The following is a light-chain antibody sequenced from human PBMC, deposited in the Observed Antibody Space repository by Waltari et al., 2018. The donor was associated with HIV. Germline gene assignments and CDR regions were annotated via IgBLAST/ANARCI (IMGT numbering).Light chain of an antibody. CDR1: SSDVGGYNY. Sequence: QSALTQPRSVSGSPGQSVTISCTGTSSDVGGYNYVYWYQQHPGKAHKLVIYDVSKRPSGVPDRFSGSKSANTASLTISGLQAEDEADYYCCSYAGSYTYVFGTGTKVTVL. J-gene: IGLJ1*01. CDR2: DVS. CDR3: CSYAGSYTYV. V-gene: IGLV2-11*01.